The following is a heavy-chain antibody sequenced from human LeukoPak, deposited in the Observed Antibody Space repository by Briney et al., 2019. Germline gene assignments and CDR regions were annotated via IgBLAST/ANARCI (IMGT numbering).Heavy chain of an antibody. V-gene: IGHV4-39*01. J-gene: IGHJ4*02. D-gene: IGHD6-19*01. CDR2: IYYTGTT. CDR1: GGSISNSNSY. CDR3: ARRGYSSGWYDY. Sequence: SETLSLTCTVSGGSISNSNSYWGWFRQPPGKGQEWIGSIYYTGTTNYNPSLKSRVTISVDTSKNQLSLKLSSVTAADTAVYYCARRGYSSGWYDYWGQGTLVTVAS.